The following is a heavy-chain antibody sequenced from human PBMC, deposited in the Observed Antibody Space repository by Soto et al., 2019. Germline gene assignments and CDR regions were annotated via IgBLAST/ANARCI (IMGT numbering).Heavy chain of an antibody. D-gene: IGHD3-22*01. V-gene: IGHV4-59*03. Sequence: SDTLSLTYTVSGASINSDYWSWIRQSPGKGLEWIGYIYHMGGTDYNPSLKSRVTISIDKSKNQFSLNLRSVTAADTAVYFCSSFTYDSVFNWLDPWGQGTQVTVS. CDR3: SSFTYDSVFNWLDP. CDR1: GASINSDY. CDR2: IYHMGGT. J-gene: IGHJ5*02.